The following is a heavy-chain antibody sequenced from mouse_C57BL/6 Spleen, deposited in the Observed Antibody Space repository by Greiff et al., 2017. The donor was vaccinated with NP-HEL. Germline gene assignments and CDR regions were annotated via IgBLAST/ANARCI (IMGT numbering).Heavy chain of an antibody. Sequence: VMLVESGPGLVAPSQRLSIPCTVSGFSLTSYGVSWVRQPPGKGLEWLGVIWGDGSTNYHSALISSLSISKDNSKSQGVLKLNSLQTDDTATYYCAKLGYGYDAVDWGQGTTLTVSS. CDR1: GFSLTSYG. J-gene: IGHJ2*01. CDR2: IWGDGST. D-gene: IGHD2-2*01. V-gene: IGHV2-3*01. CDR3: AKLGYGYDAVD.